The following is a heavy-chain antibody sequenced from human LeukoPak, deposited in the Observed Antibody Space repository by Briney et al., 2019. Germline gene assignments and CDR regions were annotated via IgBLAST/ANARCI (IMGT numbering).Heavy chain of an antibody. CDR1: GYTFTSHY. D-gene: IGHD2/OR15-2a*01. CDR2: IHPSGGNS. J-gene: IGHJ4*02. CDR3: ARDCSSTTCQGPVLDF. V-gene: IGHV1-46*01. Sequence: ASVKISFKASGYTFTSHYVHWVRQAPGQGLEWMGIIHPSGGNSRNTQNFQGRVTMTRDTSTSTVYLELSSLRSEDTAVYYCARDCSSTTCQGPVLDFGGQGTLVTVSS.